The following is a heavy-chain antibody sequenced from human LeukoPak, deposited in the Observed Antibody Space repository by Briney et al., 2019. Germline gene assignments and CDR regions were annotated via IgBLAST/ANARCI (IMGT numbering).Heavy chain of an antibody. D-gene: IGHD2-15*01. CDR2: INHSGST. CDR1: GGSFSGYY. CDR3: ARGRYCSGGSCYAPRWYYYYYGMDV. V-gene: IGHV4-34*01. Sequence: PSETLSLTCAVYGGSFSGYYWSWIRQPPGKGLEWIGEINHSGSTNYNPSLKSRVTISVDTSKNQFSLKLSSVTAAVTAVYYCARGRYCSGGSCYAPRWYYYYYGMDVWGQGTTVTVSS. J-gene: IGHJ6*02.